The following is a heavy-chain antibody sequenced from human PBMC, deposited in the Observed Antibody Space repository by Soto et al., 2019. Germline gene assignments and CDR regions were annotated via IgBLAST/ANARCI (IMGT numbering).Heavy chain of an antibody. D-gene: IGHD3-9*01. CDR1: GGSFASHS. CDR2: ILPLIDVT. V-gene: IGHV1-69*02. Sequence: VQLVQSGAELKNPGSSVQVSCEVSGGSFASHSVNWVRQAPGQGLEWMGRILPLIDVTHYAPWFQGRVTIAADKTATAASVEVHSLRSEDTAVYFCARAPNYDLLTGYEMDVWGKGTTVTVFS. CDR3: ARAPNYDLLTGYEMDV. J-gene: IGHJ6*04.